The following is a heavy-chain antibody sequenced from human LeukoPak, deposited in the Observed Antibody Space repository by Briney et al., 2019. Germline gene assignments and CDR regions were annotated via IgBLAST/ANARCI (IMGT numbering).Heavy chain of an antibody. CDR1: GGSISSSSYY. J-gene: IGHJ4*02. V-gene: IGHV4-39*01. D-gene: IGHD2-2*01. CDR2: IYYSGST. Sequence: SETLSLTCTVSGGSISSSSYYWGWIRQPPGKGLEWIGSIYYSGSTYYNPSLKSRVTISVDTSKNQFSLKLSSVTAADTAVYYCARRRGQRGSSTKDYWGQGTLVTVSS. CDR3: ARRRGQRGSSTKDY.